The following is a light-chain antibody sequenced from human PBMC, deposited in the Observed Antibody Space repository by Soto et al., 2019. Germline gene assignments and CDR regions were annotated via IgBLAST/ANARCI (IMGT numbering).Light chain of an antibody. J-gene: IGKJ1*01. CDR3: QQYGSSPQT. Sequence: EIVLTQSPGTLSLSPGERATLSCRASQSVSSNFLAWYQQKPGQAPRLLIYGASSRATGIPDRFSGSGSGTDFSLTISRLEPEVFAVYYGQQYGSSPQTFGQGTKVEIK. V-gene: IGKV3-20*01. CDR2: GAS. CDR1: QSVSSNF.